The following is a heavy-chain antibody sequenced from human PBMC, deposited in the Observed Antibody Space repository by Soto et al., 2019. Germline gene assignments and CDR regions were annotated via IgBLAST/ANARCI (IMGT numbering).Heavy chain of an antibody. CDR3: ARSNGDYYDSSGYGSHFDY. J-gene: IGHJ4*02. CDR1: GGTFSSYA. Sequence: SVKVSCKASGGTFSSYAISWVRQAPGQGLEWMGGIIPIFGTANYAQKFQGRVTITADESTSTAYMELSSLRSEDTAVYYCARSNGDYYDSSGYGSHFDYWGQGTLVTVSA. D-gene: IGHD3-22*01. CDR2: IIPIFGTA. V-gene: IGHV1-69*13.